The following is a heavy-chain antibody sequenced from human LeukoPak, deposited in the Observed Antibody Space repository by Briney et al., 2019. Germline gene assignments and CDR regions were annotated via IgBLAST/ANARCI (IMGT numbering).Heavy chain of an antibody. J-gene: IGHJ4*02. CDR3: ARHAETLLWFGELYYFDY. D-gene: IGHD3-10*01. V-gene: IGHV4-39*01. Sequence: PSETLSLTCTVSGGSISSSSYSWGWIRQPPGKGLEWIGSIYYSGSTYYNPSLKSRATISVDTSKNQFSLKLSSVTATDTAVYYCARHAETLLWFGELYYFDYWGQGTLVTVSS. CDR1: GGSISSSSYS. CDR2: IYYSGST.